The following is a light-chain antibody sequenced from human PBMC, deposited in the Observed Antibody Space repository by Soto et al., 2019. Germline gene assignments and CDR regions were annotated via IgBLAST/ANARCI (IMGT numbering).Light chain of an antibody. J-gene: IGKJ3*01. CDR2: GAS. V-gene: IGKV3-20*01. CDR3: QQYSSSTT. CDR1: QSVSSSY. Sequence: EIVLTQSPATLSLSPGERATLSCRASQSVSSSYSAWYQQKPGQAPSLLIYGASSRSTGIPNRFSGSGSGTDFTLTISRLEPEDFAVYYCQQYSSSTTFGPGTNVDIK.